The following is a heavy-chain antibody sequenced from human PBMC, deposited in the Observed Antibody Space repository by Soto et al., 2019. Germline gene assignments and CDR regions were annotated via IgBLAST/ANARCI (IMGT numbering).Heavy chain of an antibody. Sequence: GGSLRLSCVASEFTFNSYAMSWVRQAPGMGLEWVSSIIGSGAITYYADSVKGRLTISRDNSKSTLYLQMNSLRVEDTALYYCAKDARDTGGNSGIDYWGQGTLVTVS. V-gene: IGHV3-23*01. CDR3: AKDARDTGGNSGIDY. D-gene: IGHD2-21*02. CDR2: IIGSGAIT. J-gene: IGHJ4*02. CDR1: EFTFNSYA.